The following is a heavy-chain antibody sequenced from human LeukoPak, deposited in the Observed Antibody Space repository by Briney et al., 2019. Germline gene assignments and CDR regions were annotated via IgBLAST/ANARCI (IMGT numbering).Heavy chain of an antibody. CDR1: GGSLSGYY. Sequence: KTSETLSLTCTVYGGSLSGYYWSWIRQPPGKGLEWIGEINHSGSTNYNPSLKSRVTISVDTSKNQFSLKLSSVTAADTAVYYCARGPSQRSTMIVVVIKGFDIWGQGTMVTVSS. CDR2: INHSGST. D-gene: IGHD3-22*01. J-gene: IGHJ3*02. V-gene: IGHV4-34*01. CDR3: ARGPSQRSTMIVVVIKGFDI.